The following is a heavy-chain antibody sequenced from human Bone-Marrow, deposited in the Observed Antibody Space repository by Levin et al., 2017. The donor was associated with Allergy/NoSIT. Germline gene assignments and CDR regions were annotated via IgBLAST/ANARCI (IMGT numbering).Heavy chain of an antibody. CDR2: MNPNSGNT. V-gene: IGHV1-8*01. Sequence: ASVKVSCKASGYTFTSYDINWVRQATGQGLEWMGWMNPNSGNTGYAQKFQGRVTMTRNTSISTAYMELSSLRSEDTAVYYCASRFGSSSWYPSWFDPWGQGTLVTVSS. CDR1: GYTFTSYD. CDR3: ASRFGSSSWYPSWFDP. J-gene: IGHJ5*02. D-gene: IGHD6-13*01.